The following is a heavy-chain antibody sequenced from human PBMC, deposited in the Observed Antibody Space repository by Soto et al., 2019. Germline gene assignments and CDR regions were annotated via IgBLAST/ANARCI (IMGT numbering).Heavy chain of an antibody. CDR3: ATLSSFGSVVAATEPFDY. J-gene: IGHJ4*02. V-gene: IGHV1-24*01. CDR2: FDPEDGET. Sequence: GASVKVSCKVSGYTLTELSMHWVRQAPGKGLEWMGGFDPEDGETIYAQKFQGRVTMTEDTSTDTAYMELSSLRSEDTAVYYCATLSSFGSVVAATEPFDYWGQGTLVPVSS. D-gene: IGHD2-15*01. CDR1: GYTLTELS.